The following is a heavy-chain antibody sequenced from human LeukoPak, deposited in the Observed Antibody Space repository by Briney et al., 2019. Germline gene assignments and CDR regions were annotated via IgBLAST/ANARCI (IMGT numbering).Heavy chain of an antibody. CDR1: GFTFSNAW. D-gene: IGHD6-13*01. CDR2: IKSKTDGGTT. V-gene: IGHV3-15*01. CDR3: TTALIAAAGQYYFDY. Sequence: GGSLRLSCAASGFTFSNAWMSWVRQAPGKGLEWVGRIKSKTDGGTTDYAAPVKGRFTISRDDSKNTLYLQMNSLKTEDTAVYYCTTALIAAAGQYYFDYWGQGTLVTVSS. J-gene: IGHJ4*02.